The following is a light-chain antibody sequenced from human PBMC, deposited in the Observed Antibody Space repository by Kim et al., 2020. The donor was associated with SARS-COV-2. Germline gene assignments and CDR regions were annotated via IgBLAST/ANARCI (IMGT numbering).Light chain of an antibody. CDR2: DAS. V-gene: IGKV3-20*01. J-gene: IGKJ2*02. Sequence: LSRAETAAPSCEASQSVASNYLAWCQQKPGQVPRLLIVDASTRATGISDRFSGSGSGTDFSLTVSRLEPEEFAVYYCQQYGTSPCTFGQGTKLEI. CDR3: QQYGTSPCT. CDR1: QSVASNY.